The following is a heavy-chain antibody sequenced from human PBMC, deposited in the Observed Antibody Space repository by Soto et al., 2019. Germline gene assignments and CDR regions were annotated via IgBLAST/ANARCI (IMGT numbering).Heavy chain of an antibody. J-gene: IGHJ6*03. D-gene: IGHD3-3*01. CDR1: GFTFSSYW. V-gene: IGHV3-7*01. Sequence: GGSLRLSCAASGFTFSSYWMSWVRQAPGKGLEWVANIKQDGSEKYYVDSVKGRFTISRDNAKNSLYLQMNSLRAEDTAVYYCARDRTIGDFWSGYYYYYYMAVWGKGTTVTVSS. CDR2: IKQDGSEK. CDR3: ARDRTIGDFWSGYYYYYYMAV.